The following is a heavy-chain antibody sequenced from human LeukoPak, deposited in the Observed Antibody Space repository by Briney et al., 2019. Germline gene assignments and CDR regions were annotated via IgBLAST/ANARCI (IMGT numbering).Heavy chain of an antibody. CDR1: GGSISSYY. CDR2: IYYSGST. V-gene: IGHV4-59*01. D-gene: IGHD5-12*01. Sequence: PSETLSLTCTVSGGSISSYYWSWIRQPPGKGLEWIGYIYYSGSTNYNPSLKSRVTISVDTSKNQFSLKMSSVTAADTAVYYCARGGYNFDYWGQGTLVTVSS. J-gene: IGHJ4*02. CDR3: ARGGYNFDY.